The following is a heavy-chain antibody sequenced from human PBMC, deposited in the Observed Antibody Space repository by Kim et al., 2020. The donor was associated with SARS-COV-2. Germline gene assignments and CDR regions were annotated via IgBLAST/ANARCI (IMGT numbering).Heavy chain of an antibody. V-gene: IGHV3-33*01. Sequence: GGSLRLSCAASGFTFSSYGMHWVRQAPGKGLEWVAVIWYDGSNKYYADSVKGRFTISRDNSKNTLYLQMNSLRAEDTAVYYCARDGTTFSGMDVWGQGTTVTVSS. D-gene: IGHD3-16*01. CDR1: GFTFSSYG. J-gene: IGHJ6*02. CDR2: IWYDGSNK. CDR3: ARDGTTFSGMDV.